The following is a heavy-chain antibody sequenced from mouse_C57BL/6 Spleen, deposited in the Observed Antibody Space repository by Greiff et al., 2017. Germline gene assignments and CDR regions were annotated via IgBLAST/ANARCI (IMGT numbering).Heavy chain of an antibody. J-gene: IGHJ2*01. V-gene: IGHV1-53*01. CDR3: ARAEVWDDYFDY. CDR1: GYTFTSSW. Sequence: QVQLQQPGTELVKPGASVKLSCKASGYTFTSSWMPWVKQRPGQGLEWIGNIDPSNGGTNYNEKFKSKATLTVDKSSSTAYMQRSSLTAEDSAVYYCARAEVWDDYFDYWGQGTTLTVSA. CDR2: IDPSNGGT. D-gene: IGHD4-1*01.